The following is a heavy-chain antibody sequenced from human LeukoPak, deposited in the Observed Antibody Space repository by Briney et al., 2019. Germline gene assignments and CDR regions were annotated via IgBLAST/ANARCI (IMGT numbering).Heavy chain of an antibody. CDR3: ARSYGGCGSYDFDY. CDR1: GFSLSTSGMC. CDR2: IDWDDDK. Sequence: SGPTLVNPTQTLTLTCTFSGFSLSTSGMCVSWIRQPPGKALEWLARIDWDDDKYYSTSLKTRLTISKDTSKNQVVLTMTNMDPVDTATYYCARSYGGCGSYDFDYWGQGTLVTVSS. V-gene: IGHV2-70*11. J-gene: IGHJ4*02. D-gene: IGHD1-26*01.